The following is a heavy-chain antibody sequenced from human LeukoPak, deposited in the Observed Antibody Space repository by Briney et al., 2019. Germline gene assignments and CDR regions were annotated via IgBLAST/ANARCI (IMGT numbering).Heavy chain of an antibody. J-gene: IGHJ4*02. Sequence: GGSLRLSCAASQFTFSSFWMSWVRQAPGKGLEGVANIRPDGSGKNYAASLKGRLTISRDNAKNSLYLQMNSLGAEDTAVYYCVRDGEACTNGVCSLFRYWGRGTLVTVSS. V-gene: IGHV3-7*01. D-gene: IGHD2-8*01. CDR1: QFTFSSFW. CDR2: IRPDGSGK. CDR3: VRDGEACTNGVCSLFRY.